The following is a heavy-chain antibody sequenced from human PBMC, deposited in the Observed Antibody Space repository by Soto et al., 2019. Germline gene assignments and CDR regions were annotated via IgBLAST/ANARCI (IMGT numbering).Heavy chain of an antibody. J-gene: IGHJ3*02. CDR3: AREPRYCLGGSCSITGDAYDI. CDR2: ISNRGDT. Sequence: EVQLVESGGGLVQPGGSLRLSCTASGFIVSDTYVNWVRQAPGKGLEWVSVISNRGDTHYADSVRGRFSLSRDISDNPLHLKINNLRVEDTAVYFCAREPRYCLGGSCSITGDAYDIWGQGTMVTVSS. D-gene: IGHD2-15*01. CDR1: GFIVSDTY. V-gene: IGHV3-66*01.